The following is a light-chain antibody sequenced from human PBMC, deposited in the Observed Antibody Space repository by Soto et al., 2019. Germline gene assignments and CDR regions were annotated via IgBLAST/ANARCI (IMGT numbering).Light chain of an antibody. CDR2: EVT. V-gene: IGLV2-14*01. CDR3: GSHTSGSTRV. CDR1: SSDIGSYDF. Sequence: QSVLTQPASVSGSPGQSIAISCTGTSSDIGSYDFVSWYQQHPDKAPKLIIYEVTKRPSGVSTRFSGSKSGNTASLTISGLQAEDEGDYDCGSHTSGSTRVFGTGTKLTVL. J-gene: IGLJ1*01.